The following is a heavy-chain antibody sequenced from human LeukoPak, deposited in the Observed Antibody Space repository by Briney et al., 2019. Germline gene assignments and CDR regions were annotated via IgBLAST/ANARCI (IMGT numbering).Heavy chain of an antibody. Sequence: PGGSLRLSCAASGFTFSSYWMSWVRQAPGTGLEWVANIKQDGSEKYYVDSVKGRFTISRDNAKNSLYLQMNSLRAEDTAVYYCARDRSYCSSTSCSGDYYYYYMDVWGKGTTVTVSS. D-gene: IGHD2-2*01. CDR1: GFTFSSYW. J-gene: IGHJ6*03. CDR2: IKQDGSEK. V-gene: IGHV3-7*01. CDR3: ARDRSYCSSTSCSGDYYYYYMDV.